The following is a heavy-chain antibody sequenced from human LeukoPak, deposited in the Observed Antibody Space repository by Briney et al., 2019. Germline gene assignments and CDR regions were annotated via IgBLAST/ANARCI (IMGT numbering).Heavy chain of an antibody. CDR1: GFTFSSYG. J-gene: IGHJ4*02. V-gene: IGHV3-30*02. D-gene: IGHD3-3*02. CDR3: AKESIFGVVLTN. Sequence: GGSLRLSCAASGFTFSSYGMHWVRQAPGKGLEWVAFIRYDGSNKYYADSVKGRFTISRDNSKNTLYLQMNSLRAEDTAVYYCAKESIFGVVLTNWGQGTLVTVSS. CDR2: IRYDGSNK.